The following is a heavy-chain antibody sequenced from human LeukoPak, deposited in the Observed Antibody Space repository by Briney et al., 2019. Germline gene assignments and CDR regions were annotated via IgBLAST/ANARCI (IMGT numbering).Heavy chain of an antibody. V-gene: IGHV3-66*01. CDR3: ARDFIVGARGAFDI. CDR2: IYGGDST. J-gene: IGHJ3*02. CDR1: GLSVSQNS. Sequence: GGSLRLSCAVSGLSVSQNSINWVRQAPGKGLEWVSVIYGGDSTYYADSVRGRFTISRDNAKNSLYLQMNSLRAEDTAVYYCARDFIVGARGAFDIWGQGTTVTVSS. D-gene: IGHD1-26*01.